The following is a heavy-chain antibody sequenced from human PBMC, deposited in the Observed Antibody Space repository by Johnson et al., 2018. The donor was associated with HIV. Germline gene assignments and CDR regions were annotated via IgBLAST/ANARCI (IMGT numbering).Heavy chain of an antibody. V-gene: IGHV3-30*04. D-gene: IGHD3-10*01. Sequence: QVQLVESGGGVVQPGRSLRLSCAASGFTFSSYTMHWVRQAPGKGLEWVAVISYDGSNKYYADSVKGRFTISRDNAKNTLYLQMNSLRAEDTAVYYCARSWAYYYALTDAFDIWGQGTMVTVSS. CDR2: ISYDGSNK. CDR3: ARSWAYYYALTDAFDI. J-gene: IGHJ3*02. CDR1: GFTFSSYT.